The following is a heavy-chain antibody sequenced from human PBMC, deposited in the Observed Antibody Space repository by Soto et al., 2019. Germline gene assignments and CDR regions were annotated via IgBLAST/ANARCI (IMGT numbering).Heavy chain of an antibody. Sequence: EVQLVESGGGLIQPGGSLRLSCAASGFTVSNNYMTWVRKAPGKGLEWVSFIYSSGSTYYADSVKGRFTISRDNFKTTLYLQMNSLRAEDTAVYYCARGYSYTQPVFDYWGLGSLVTVSS. D-gene: IGHD5-18*01. V-gene: IGHV3-53*01. CDR3: ARGYSYTQPVFDY. CDR2: IYSSGST. CDR1: GFTVSNNY. J-gene: IGHJ4*02.